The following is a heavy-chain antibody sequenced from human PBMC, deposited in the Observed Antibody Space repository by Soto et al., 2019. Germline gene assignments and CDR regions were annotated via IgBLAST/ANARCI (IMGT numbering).Heavy chain of an antibody. CDR3: AKRDSGSGRSPPLINY. Sequence: EVQLLESGGGLVQPGGSLRLSCAASGFTFSSYSMNWVRQAPGKGLEWVASVGGGGDNTFYADSVKGRFTISRDDSQNTLDRQMNSLRAEDTAVYFCAKRDSGSGRSPPLINYWGQGTLVTVSS. CDR2: VGGGGDNT. D-gene: IGHD3-10*01. V-gene: IGHV3-23*01. J-gene: IGHJ4*02. CDR1: GFTFSSYS.